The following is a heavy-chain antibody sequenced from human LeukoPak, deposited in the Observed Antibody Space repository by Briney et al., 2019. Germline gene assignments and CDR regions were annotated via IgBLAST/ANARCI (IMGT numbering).Heavy chain of an antibody. CDR2: ISGGGTTI. Sequence: GGSLRLSCAASGFTLSSYNMNWVRQAPGKGLEWVSYISGGGTTIYYADSVKGRFTISRDNGKNSLYLQMSSLRADDTAVYYCARFAAGGSYYYYMDVWGKGTTVTVSS. V-gene: IGHV3-48*03. D-gene: IGHD6-25*01. CDR3: ARFAAGGSYYYYMDV. CDR1: GFTLSSYN. J-gene: IGHJ6*03.